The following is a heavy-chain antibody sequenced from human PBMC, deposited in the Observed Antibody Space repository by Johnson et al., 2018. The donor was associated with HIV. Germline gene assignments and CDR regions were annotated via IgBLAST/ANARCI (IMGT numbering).Heavy chain of an antibody. CDR1: GFTFSSYG. Sequence: QVQLVESGGGVVQPGRSLRLSCAASGFTFSSYGMHWVRQAPGKGLEWVSLIYSGGSTYYADSVKGRFTISRDNSKNSLYLQMNSLRAEDTAVYYCARAPIAAAGTKKDWAFDIWGQGTMVTVSS. CDR2: IYSGGST. D-gene: IGHD6-13*01. V-gene: IGHV3-NL1*01. J-gene: IGHJ3*02. CDR3: ARAPIAAAGTKKDWAFDI.